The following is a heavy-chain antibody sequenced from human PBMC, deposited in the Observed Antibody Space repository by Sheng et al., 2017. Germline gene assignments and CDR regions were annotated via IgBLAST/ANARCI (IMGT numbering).Heavy chain of an antibody. Sequence: QVQLVQSGAEVKKPGSSVKVSCKASGGTFSSYAISWVRQAPGQGLEWMGGIIPIFGTANYAQKFQGRVTITADESTSTAYMELSSLRSEDTAVYYCARTHYGGNSNSVGYYFDYWGQGTLVTVSS. CDR1: GGTFSSYA. V-gene: IGHV1-69*01. J-gene: IGHJ4*02. D-gene: IGHD4-17*01. CDR2: IIPIFGTA. CDR3: ARTHYGGNSNSVGYYFDY.